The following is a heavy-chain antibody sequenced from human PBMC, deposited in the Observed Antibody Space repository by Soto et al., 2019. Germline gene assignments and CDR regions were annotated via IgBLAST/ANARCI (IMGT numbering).Heavy chain of an antibody. J-gene: IGHJ6*02. CDR2: IKSKTDGGTT. Sequence: GGSLRLSCAASGFTFSNAWMNWVRQAPGKGLEWVGRIKSKTDGGTTDYAAPVKGRFTISRDDSKNTLYLQMNSLKTEDTAVYYCTTGKVVIQGASHPSVYYYYGMDVWGQGTTVTVSS. V-gene: IGHV3-15*07. CDR3: TTGKVVIQGASHPSVYYYYGMDV. D-gene: IGHD3-22*01. CDR1: GFTFSNAW.